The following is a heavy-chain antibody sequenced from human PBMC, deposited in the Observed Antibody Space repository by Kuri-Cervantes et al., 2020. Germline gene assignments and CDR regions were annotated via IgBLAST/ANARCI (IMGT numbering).Heavy chain of an antibody. Sequence: ASVKVSCKASGYTFTNYGFSRVRQAPGQGLVWMGWISAYTGDTNYAQNLRDRVSMTTDTSTNTAYMELRCLRSDDTAVYYCARDQSPDLWFGDLLTRFDYWGQGTLVTVSS. J-gene: IGHJ4*02. D-gene: IGHD3-10*01. V-gene: IGHV1-18*01. CDR1: GYTFTNYG. CDR3: ARDQSPDLWFGDLLTRFDY. CDR2: ISAYTGDT.